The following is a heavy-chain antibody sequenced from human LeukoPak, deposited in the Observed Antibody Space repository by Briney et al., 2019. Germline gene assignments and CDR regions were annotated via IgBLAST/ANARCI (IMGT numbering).Heavy chain of an antibody. CDR2: IIPIFGTA. J-gene: IGHJ4*02. Sequence: EASVKVSCKASGGTFSSYAISWVRQAPGQGLEWMGGIIPIFGTANYAQKFQGRVTITADESTSTAYMELSSLRSEDTAVYYCATILDCSSTSCYEPLVDYWGQGTLVTVSS. CDR1: GGTFSSYA. V-gene: IGHV1-69*01. CDR3: ATILDCSSTSCYEPLVDY. D-gene: IGHD2-2*01.